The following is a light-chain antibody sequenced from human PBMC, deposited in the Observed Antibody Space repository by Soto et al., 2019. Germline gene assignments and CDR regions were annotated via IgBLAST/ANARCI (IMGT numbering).Light chain of an antibody. J-gene: IGKJ4*01. CDR1: QSIRSY. CDR2: VTS. V-gene: IGKV1-39*01. CDR3: QQSYNTPLT. Sequence: DIQMTQSPSSLSASVGDRVTILCRARQSIRSYLHWYQQKPGRAPKLLISVTSSLQSGVPSRFSGSASGTAFTTIISSLQPEDFATYYCQQSYNTPLTVGGGTTVDIK.